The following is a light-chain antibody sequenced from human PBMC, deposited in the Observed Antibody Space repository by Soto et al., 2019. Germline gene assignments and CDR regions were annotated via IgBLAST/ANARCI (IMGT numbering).Light chain of an antibody. CDR3: QSYDSGLIGLI. CDR2: DVN. CDR1: SGDIGAYNY. Sequence: QSALTQPRSVSGSPGQSVTFSCTGTSGDIGAYNYVSWYQFHPGKAPKMIIYDVNKRPSGVPDRFSGSKSGNTASLTISWLQAEDEADYYCQSYDSGLIGLIFGTGTKLTVL. V-gene: IGLV2-11*01. J-gene: IGLJ1*01.